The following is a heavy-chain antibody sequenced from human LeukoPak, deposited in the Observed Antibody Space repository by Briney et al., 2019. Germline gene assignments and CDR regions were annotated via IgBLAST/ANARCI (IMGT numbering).Heavy chain of an antibody. CDR2: ISYDGSNK. Sequence: GGSLRLSCAASGFTFSSYGMHWVRQVPGKGLEWVAVISYDGSNKYYADSVKGRFTISRDNSKNTLYLQMNSLRAEDTAVYYCAKALIRYCSGGSCYLDYWGQGTLVTVSS. J-gene: IGHJ4*02. CDR1: GFTFSSYG. D-gene: IGHD2-15*01. V-gene: IGHV3-30*18. CDR3: AKALIRYCSGGSCYLDY.